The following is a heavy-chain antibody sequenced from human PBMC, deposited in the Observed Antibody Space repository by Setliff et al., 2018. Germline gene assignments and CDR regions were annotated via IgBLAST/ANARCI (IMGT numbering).Heavy chain of an antibody. D-gene: IGHD3-3*01. J-gene: IGHJ6*03. CDR3: ARDDDDFYSGYPYMDV. Sequence: ASVKVSCKASGYTFTNYPIHWVRQAPGQRLEWMGWINRGSGDTKYSRKFQGRVTITRDTSASTAYMELSRLTFEDTAVYYCARDDDDFYSGYPYMDVWGKGTTVTVSS. CDR1: GYTFTNYP. CDR2: INRGSGDT. V-gene: IGHV1-3*01.